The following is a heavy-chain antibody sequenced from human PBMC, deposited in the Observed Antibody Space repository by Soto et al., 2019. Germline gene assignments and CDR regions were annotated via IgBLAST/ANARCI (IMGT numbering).Heavy chain of an antibody. V-gene: IGHV3-64D*06. CDR1: GFTVRGYA. CDR3: VKDLRPEVGYDILTGHSGYFDY. D-gene: IGHD3-9*01. J-gene: IGHJ4*02. CDR2: SSSNRGSK. Sequence: PGGSLRLSCSASGFTVRGYALLWVRPAPGTGTEYVSASSSNRGSKYYADSVKGRFTISRDHSKNTLYLQMSSLRAEDTAVYYCVKDLRPEVGYDILTGHSGYFDYWGQGA.